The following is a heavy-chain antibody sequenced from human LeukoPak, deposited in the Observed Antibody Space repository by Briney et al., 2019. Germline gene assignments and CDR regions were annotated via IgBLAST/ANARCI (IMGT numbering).Heavy chain of an antibody. J-gene: IGHJ4*02. Sequence: GGSLILSCAASAFKFSSYAMNWVRQAPGKGLEWVAGISGGGAGTYYVDSVKGRFTISKDNSKNTLYLQMNSLGAEDTAVYYCAKLVSTTQMGDYWGQGTPVTVSS. CDR2: ISGGGAGT. V-gene: IGHV3-23*01. CDR3: AKLVSTTQMGDY. D-gene: IGHD2/OR15-2a*01. CDR1: AFKFSSYA.